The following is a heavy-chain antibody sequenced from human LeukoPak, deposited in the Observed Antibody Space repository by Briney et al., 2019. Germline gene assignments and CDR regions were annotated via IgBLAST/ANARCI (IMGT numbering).Heavy chain of an antibody. J-gene: IGHJ4*02. CDR1: GYTFTSYD. CDR3: ARGAPLTIFGVVIMNDY. D-gene: IGHD3-3*01. CDR2: MNPNSGNT. V-gene: IGHV1-8*01. Sequence: ASVKVSCKASGYTFTSYDINWVRQATGQGLEWMGWMNPNSGNTGYAQKFQGRVTMTRNTSISTAYMELSSLRSEDTAAYYCARGAPLTIFGVVIMNDYWGQGTLVTVSS.